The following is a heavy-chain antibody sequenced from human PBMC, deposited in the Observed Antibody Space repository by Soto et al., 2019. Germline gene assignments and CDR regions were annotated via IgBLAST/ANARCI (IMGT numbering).Heavy chain of an antibody. J-gene: IGHJ4*02. CDR3: ARDIVVVPAAILWLYYFDY. Sequence: GGSLRLSCAASGFTFSSYAMHWARQAPGKGLEWVAVISYDGSNKYYADSVKGRFTISRDNSKNTLYLQMNSLRAEDTAVYYCARDIVVVPAAILWLYYFDYWGQGTLVTVSS. V-gene: IGHV3-30-3*01. D-gene: IGHD2-2*02. CDR2: ISYDGSNK. CDR1: GFTFSSYA.